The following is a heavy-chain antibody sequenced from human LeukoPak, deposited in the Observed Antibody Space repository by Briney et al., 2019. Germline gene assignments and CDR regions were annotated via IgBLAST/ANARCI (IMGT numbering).Heavy chain of an antibody. CDR2: IIPIFGIA. J-gene: IGHJ6*02. CDR1: GGTFSSYA. CDR3: ARDSLEYGDQNPNYYYYGMDA. Sequence: SVKVSCKASGGTFSSYAISWVRQAPGQGLEWMGRIIPIFGIANYAQKFQGRVTITADKSTSTAYMELSSLRSEDTAVYYCARDSLEYGDQNPNYYYYGMDAWGQGTTVTVSS. D-gene: IGHD4-17*01. V-gene: IGHV1-69*04.